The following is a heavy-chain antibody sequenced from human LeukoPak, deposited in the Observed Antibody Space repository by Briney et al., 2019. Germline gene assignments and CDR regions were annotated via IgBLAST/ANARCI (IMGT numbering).Heavy chain of an antibody. J-gene: IGHJ5*02. CDR1: GFTFSGSA. D-gene: IGHD2-15*01. CDR2: IDKKDNLYAT. Sequence: GGSLRLSCAASGFTFSGSAVHWVRQSSGKGLEWVGHIDKKDNLYATAYAESVKGRFTISRDDSKDTAFLHMDSLKTEDTALYYGTRDRGTYNWFDPWGQGTLVTVSS. CDR3: TRDRGTYNWFDP. V-gene: IGHV3-73*01.